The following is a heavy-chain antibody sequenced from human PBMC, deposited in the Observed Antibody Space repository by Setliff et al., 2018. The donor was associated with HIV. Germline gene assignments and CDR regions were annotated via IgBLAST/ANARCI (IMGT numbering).Heavy chain of an antibody. Sequence: SETLSLTCAVYGGSFSGYYWSWIRQPPGKGLEWIGEINHSGSTNYNPSLKSRVTISVDTSKNQFSLKLSSVTAADTAVYYCARGGNSPKAFDIWGQGTRVTVSS. CDR3: ARGGNSPKAFDI. D-gene: IGHD4-4*01. V-gene: IGHV4-34*01. J-gene: IGHJ3*02. CDR2: INHSGST. CDR1: GGSFSGYY.